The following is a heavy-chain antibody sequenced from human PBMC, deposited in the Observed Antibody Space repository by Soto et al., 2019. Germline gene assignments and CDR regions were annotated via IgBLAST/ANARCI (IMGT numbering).Heavy chain of an antibody. CDR2: IWSDGNNK. Sequence: QVQLVESGGGVVQPGESLRLSCAASGFRFSNHGMHWVRQAPGKGLEWVAVIWSDGNNKYYADSVKGRFTISRDNSKNTVYLQMNSLRAEDTAVYYCVRGDNWNDEASDYWGQGTLVTVSS. J-gene: IGHJ4*02. CDR1: GFRFSNHG. CDR3: VRGDNWNDEASDY. D-gene: IGHD1-1*01. V-gene: IGHV3-33*01.